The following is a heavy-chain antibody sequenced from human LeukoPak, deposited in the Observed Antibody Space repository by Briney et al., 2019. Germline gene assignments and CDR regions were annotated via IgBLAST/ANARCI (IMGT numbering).Heavy chain of an antibody. CDR3: ARVRPYYGDALDY. V-gene: IGHV1-2*02. J-gene: IGHJ4*02. CDR2: INPNSGGT. CDR1: GYTFTGYY. D-gene: IGHD4-17*01. Sequence: ASVKVSCTASGYTFTGYYMHWVRQAPGQGLEWMGWINPNSGGTNYAQKFQGRVTMTRDTSISTAYMELSRLRSDDTAVYYCARVRPYYGDALDYWGQGTLVTVSS.